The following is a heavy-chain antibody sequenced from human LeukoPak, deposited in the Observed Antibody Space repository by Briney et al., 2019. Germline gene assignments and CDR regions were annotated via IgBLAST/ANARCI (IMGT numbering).Heavy chain of an antibody. V-gene: IGHV3-30*18. D-gene: IGHD6-19*01. Sequence: PGGSLRLYSAASGFTFSSYGMHWVRQAPGQGLEWVAVISYDGSNKYYADSVKGRFTISRDNSKNTLYLQMNSLRAEGTAVYYCAKGGQWVVRDYNWFDPGGQGTLVTVSS. CDR2: ISYDGSNK. J-gene: IGHJ5*02. CDR3: AKGGQWVVRDYNWFDP. CDR1: GFTFSSYG.